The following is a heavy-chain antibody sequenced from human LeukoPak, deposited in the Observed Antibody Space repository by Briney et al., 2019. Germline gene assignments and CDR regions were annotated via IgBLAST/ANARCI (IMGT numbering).Heavy chain of an antibody. Sequence: HAGGSLRLSCAATEFTFSSYAMTWVRQAPGKGLEWVSAISGSGTNTYYSGSVRGRFTISRDNSNNRLYLQMNSVRAEDTAMYFCAKDTAVILTAPFDSWGQGTLVTVSS. J-gene: IGHJ4*02. V-gene: IGHV3-23*01. D-gene: IGHD2-21*01. CDR3: AKDTAVILTAPFDS. CDR2: ISGSGTNT. CDR1: EFTFSSYA.